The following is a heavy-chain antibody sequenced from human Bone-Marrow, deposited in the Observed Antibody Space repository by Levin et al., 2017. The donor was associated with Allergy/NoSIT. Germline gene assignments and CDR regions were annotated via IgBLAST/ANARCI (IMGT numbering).Heavy chain of an antibody. Sequence: GGSLILSCAASGFTLGNYWMSWVRQAPGKGLEWVASIKQDGDEKYYVDSVKGRFTISRDNAKNSLYLQMNNLRAEDTAVYYCARDPGGYDYWGQGTLVTASS. D-gene: IGHD4-23*01. J-gene: IGHJ4*02. CDR2: IKQDGDEK. CDR3: ARDPGGYDY. CDR1: GFTLGNYW. V-gene: IGHV3-7*01.